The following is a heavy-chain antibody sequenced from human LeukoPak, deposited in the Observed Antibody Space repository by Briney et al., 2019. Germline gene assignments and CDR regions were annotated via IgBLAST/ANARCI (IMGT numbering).Heavy chain of an antibody. J-gene: IGHJ6*02. CDR2: ISAYNGNT. V-gene: IGHV1-18*01. Sequence: AASVKVSFKASGYTFTSYGISWVRQAPGQGLEWVGWISAYNGNTNYAQKLQGRVTMTTDTSTSTAYMELRSLRSDDTAVYYCARQGSVASHYGDPTYYYYGMDVWGQGTTVTVSS. CDR3: ARQGSVASHYGDPTYYYYGMDV. D-gene: IGHD4-17*01. CDR1: GYTFTSYG.